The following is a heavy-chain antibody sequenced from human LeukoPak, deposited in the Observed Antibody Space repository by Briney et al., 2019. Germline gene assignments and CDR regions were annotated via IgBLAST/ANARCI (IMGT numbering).Heavy chain of an antibody. V-gene: IGHV3-74*01. Sequence: GGSLRLTCAASGFTFSSYYMHWLRQAPGKGLVWVSRIKSDGSVTGYADSVKGRFAISRDNAKNAMYLQMNSLRAEDTAVYYCARDWIDRGTFDPWGQGTLVTVSS. J-gene: IGHJ5*02. D-gene: IGHD2-2*03. CDR2: IKSDGSVT. CDR3: ARDWIDRGTFDP. CDR1: GFTFSSYY.